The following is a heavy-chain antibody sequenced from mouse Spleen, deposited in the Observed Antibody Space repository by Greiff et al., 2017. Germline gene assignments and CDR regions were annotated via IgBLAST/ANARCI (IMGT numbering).Heavy chain of an antibody. J-gene: IGHJ4*01. CDR1: GFTFSDYG. CDR3: ARQVRDTMDY. CDR2: ISSGSNTI. Sequence: EVNLVESGGGLVKPGGSLKLSCAASGFTFSDYGIHWIRQAPEKGLDWVAYISSGSNTIYYADTMKGRFTISRDNAKNTLFLQMTSLRSEDTAMYYCARQVRDTMDYWGQGTSVTVSS. D-gene: IGHD2-14*01. V-gene: IGHV5-17*01.